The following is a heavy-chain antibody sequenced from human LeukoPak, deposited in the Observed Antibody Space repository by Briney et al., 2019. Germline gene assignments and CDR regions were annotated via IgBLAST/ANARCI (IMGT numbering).Heavy chain of an antibody. J-gene: IGHJ4*02. D-gene: IGHD1-26*01. V-gene: IGHV3-23*01. Sequence: GGSLRLSCAASGFTFSSYAMSWVRQAPGKGLEWVSTISGSGGSTYYADSVKGRFTISRDNSKNTLYMQMNSLRAEDTAVYYCAKVVGATTRGYFDYWGQGTLVTVSS. CDR2: ISGSGGST. CDR1: GFTFSSYA. CDR3: AKVVGATTRGYFDY.